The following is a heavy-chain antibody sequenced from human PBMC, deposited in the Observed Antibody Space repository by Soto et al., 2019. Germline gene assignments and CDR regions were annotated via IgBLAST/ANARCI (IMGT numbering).Heavy chain of an antibody. CDR2: IAHDGSEK. Sequence: PGGSLRLSCAVSGFSFSSYWMSWVRQAPGRGLEWVATIAHDGSEKSYVDSVKGRFTISRDNTKNSLSLQMNSLRAEDTALYYCAREPNALFAFWGQGTTVTVSA. CDR3: AREPNALFAF. J-gene: IGHJ4*02. CDR1: GFSFSSYW. D-gene: IGHD7-27*01. V-gene: IGHV3-7*01.